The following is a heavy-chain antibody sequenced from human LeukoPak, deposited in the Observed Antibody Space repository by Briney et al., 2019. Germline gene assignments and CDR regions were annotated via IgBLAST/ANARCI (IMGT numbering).Heavy chain of an antibody. V-gene: IGHV1-46*01. D-gene: IGHD3-10*01. CDR1: GYTFTSYY. J-gene: IGHJ6*03. CDR2: INPSGGST. CDR3: ARGPSITMVRGGQWYYYMDV. Sequence: ASVKVSCKASGYTFTSYYIHWVRQAPGQGLEWMGLINPSGGSTNHAQKFQGRVTMTRDTSTSTVYMELSSLRSEDTAVYYCARGPSITMVRGGQWYYYMDVWGKGTTVTISS.